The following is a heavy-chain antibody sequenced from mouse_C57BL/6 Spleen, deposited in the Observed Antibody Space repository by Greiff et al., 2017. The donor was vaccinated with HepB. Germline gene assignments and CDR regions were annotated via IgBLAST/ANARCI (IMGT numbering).Heavy chain of an antibody. CDR2: IDPKSGGT. CDR1: GYTFTSYW. J-gene: IGHJ3*01. V-gene: IGHV1-72*01. Sequence: QVQLQQPGAELVKPGASVKLSCKASGYTFTSYWMHWVKQRPGRGLEWIGRIDPKSGGTKYNEKFKSKATLTVDKPSSTADMQLSSLTSEDSAVYYCARDGFAYWGQGTLVTVSA. CDR3: ARDGFAY.